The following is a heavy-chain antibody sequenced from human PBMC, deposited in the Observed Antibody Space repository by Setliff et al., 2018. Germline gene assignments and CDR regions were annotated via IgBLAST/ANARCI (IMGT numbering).Heavy chain of an antibody. J-gene: IGHJ6*03. V-gene: IGHV3-23*01. CDR1: GFTVSGYA. D-gene: IGHD2-21*02. Sequence: PGGSLRLSCAASGFTVSGYAMSWVRQAPGKGLEWVSAITDGGGSTFYVDSVKGRFTISRDNARNSLYLQMNRLGPEDTSVYYCAKSGGDHCCPLYHHYYMDVWGTGTTVTVSS. CDR3: AKSGGDHCCPLYHHYYMDV. CDR2: ITDGGGST.